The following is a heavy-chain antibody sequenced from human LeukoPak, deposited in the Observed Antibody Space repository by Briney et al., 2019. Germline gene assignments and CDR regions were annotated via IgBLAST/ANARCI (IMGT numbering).Heavy chain of an antibody. D-gene: IGHD2-2*01. CDR2: MNPNSGNT. CDR3: ARYPPAIPNDY. CDR1: GYTFASYD. J-gene: IGHJ4*02. Sequence: ASVKVSCKASGYTFASYDINWVRLAPGQGPEWMGWMNPNSGNTAYAQKFQGRITMTRSPSTSTAYMELRSLRSEDTAVYYCARYPPAIPNDYWGQGTLVTVSS. V-gene: IGHV1-8*01.